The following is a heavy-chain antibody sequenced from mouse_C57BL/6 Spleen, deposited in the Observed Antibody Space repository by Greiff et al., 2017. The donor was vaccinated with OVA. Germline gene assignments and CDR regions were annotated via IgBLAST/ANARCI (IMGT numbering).Heavy chain of an antibody. V-gene: IGHV1-82*01. CDR1: GYAFSSSW. CDR2: IYPGDGDT. J-gene: IGHJ4*01. Sequence: QVQLKESGPELVKPGASVKISCKASGYAFSSSWMNWVKQRPGKGLEWIGRIYPGDGDTNYNGKFKGKATLTADKSSSTAYMQLSSLTSEDSAVYFCARWDWMDYWGQGTSVTVSS. D-gene: IGHD4-1*01. CDR3: ARWDWMDY.